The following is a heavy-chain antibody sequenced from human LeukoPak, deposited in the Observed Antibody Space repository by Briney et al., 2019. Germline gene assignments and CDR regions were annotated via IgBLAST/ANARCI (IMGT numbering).Heavy chain of an antibody. D-gene: IGHD1-26*01. CDR3: ARDGSGSYFPFFDY. Sequence: GGSLRLSCAASGFTFSSYSMNWVRQAPGKGLEWVSSISSSSSYIYYADSVKGRFTISRDNAKNSLYLQMNSLRDEDTAVYYCARDGSGSYFPFFDYWGQGTLVTVSS. CDR2: ISSSSSYI. J-gene: IGHJ4*02. CDR1: GFTFSSYS. V-gene: IGHV3-21*01.